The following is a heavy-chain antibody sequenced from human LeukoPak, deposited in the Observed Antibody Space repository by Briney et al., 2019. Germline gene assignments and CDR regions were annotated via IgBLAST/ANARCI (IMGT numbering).Heavy chain of an antibody. CDR1: GYSISSGYY. CDR2: IYHSGST. V-gene: IGHV4-38-2*02. J-gene: IGHJ4*02. Sequence: SETLSLTCTVSGYSISSGYYWGWIRQPPGKGLEWIGSIYHSGSTYYNPSLKSRVTISVDTSKNQFSLKLSSVTAADTAVYYCARDGPRDSSGYGYWGQGTLVTVPS. D-gene: IGHD3-22*01. CDR3: ARDGPRDSSGYGY.